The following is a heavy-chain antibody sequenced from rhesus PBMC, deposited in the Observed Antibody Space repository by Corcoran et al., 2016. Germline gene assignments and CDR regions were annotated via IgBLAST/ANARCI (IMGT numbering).Heavy chain of an antibody. CDR2: ISGSSGST. Sequence: QVQLQESGPGLVKPSETLSLTCAVSGGSFSGYYWGWIRQPPGKGLEWIGYISGSSGSTDSNPSLKGRVTISTDTSKNQFSLKLSSVTAADTAVYYCARVRYLDWFFDYWGQGVLVTVSS. V-gene: IGHV4-165*01. CDR1: GGSFSGYY. CDR3: ARVRYLDWFFDY. D-gene: IGHD3-3*01. J-gene: IGHJ4*01.